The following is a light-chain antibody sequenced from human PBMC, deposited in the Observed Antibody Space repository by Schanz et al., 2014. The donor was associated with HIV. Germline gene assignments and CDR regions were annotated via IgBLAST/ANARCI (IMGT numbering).Light chain of an antibody. CDR3: LQYNSYPWT. CDR2: YAS. CDR1: QSISNW. V-gene: IGKV1-5*03. Sequence: DIQMTQSPSTLSASVGDTVTITCRASQSISNWLAWYQQKPGKAPKILIYYASTLESGVPSRFSGSGSGTEFTLTIDSLLPDDFATYYCLQYNSYPWTFGQGTKVEIK. J-gene: IGKJ1*01.